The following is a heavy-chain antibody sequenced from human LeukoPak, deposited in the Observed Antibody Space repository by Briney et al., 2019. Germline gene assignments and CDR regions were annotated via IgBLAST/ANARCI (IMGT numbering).Heavy chain of an antibody. D-gene: IGHD5-24*01. J-gene: IGHJ3*02. Sequence: GASVKVSCKASGYTFTSYYMHWVRQAPGQGLEWMGIINPSGGSTSYAQKFQGRVTMTRDTSTSTVYMELSSLRSEDTAVYYCARGGDGYKYKWGASAFDIWGQGTMVTVSS. CDR1: GYTFTSYY. V-gene: IGHV1-46*01. CDR2: INPSGGST. CDR3: ARGGDGYKYKWGASAFDI.